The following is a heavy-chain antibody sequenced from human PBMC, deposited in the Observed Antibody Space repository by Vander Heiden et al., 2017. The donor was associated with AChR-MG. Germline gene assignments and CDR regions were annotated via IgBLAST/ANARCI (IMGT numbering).Heavy chain of an antibody. CDR2: ISGSGFDT. D-gene: IGHD6-19*01. V-gene: IGHV3-23*01. J-gene: IGHJ4*02. Sequence: ELQLLESAGGLVPPAWSSRLSCVASDLTRNYPMGWVRQAPGKGLEWVSAISGSGFDTYHADSVKGRFTIFRDNSKNMVFLQMNNLRVDDTANYYCAKSLYSSGWYGGDNYFDSWGQGTLVTVSS. CDR1: DLTRNYP. CDR3: AKSLYSSGWYGGDNYFDS.